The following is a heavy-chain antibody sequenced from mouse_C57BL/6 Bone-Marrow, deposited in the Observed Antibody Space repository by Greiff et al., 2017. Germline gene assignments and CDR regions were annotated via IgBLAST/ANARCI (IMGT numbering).Heavy chain of an antibody. J-gene: IGHJ1*03. V-gene: IGHV1-64*01. CDR1: GYTFTSYW. D-gene: IGHD1-1*01. CDR3: AREGGIYYYGSSWYFDV. CDR2: IHPNSGST. Sequence: QVQLQQPGAELVKPGASVKLSCKASGYTFTSYWMHWVKQRPRQGLEWIGMIHPNSGSTNYNEKFKSKATLTVDKSSSTAYMQLSSLTSEDSAVYYCAREGGIYYYGSSWYFDVWGTGTTVTVSS.